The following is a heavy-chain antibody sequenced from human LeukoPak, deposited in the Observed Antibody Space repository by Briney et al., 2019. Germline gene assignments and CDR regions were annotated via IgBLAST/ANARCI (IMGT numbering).Heavy chain of an antibody. J-gene: IGHJ5*02. V-gene: IGHV1-69*06. Sequence: SVKVSCKASGGTFSSYAISWVRQAPGQGLEWMGGIIPIFGTANYAQKFQGRLTITADTSTDTAYMELSSLRSEDTAVYYCARDRGGYCTTTTTCPSGLDPWGQGTLVTVSS. CDR1: GGTFSSYA. CDR3: ARDRGGYCTTTTTCPSGLDP. D-gene: IGHD2-2*01. CDR2: IIPIFGTA.